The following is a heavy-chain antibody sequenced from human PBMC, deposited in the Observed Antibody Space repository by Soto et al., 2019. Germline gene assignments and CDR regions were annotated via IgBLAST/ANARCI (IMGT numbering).Heavy chain of an antibody. D-gene: IGHD3-9*01. CDR2: IWYDGSNK. J-gene: IGHJ4*02. Sequence: GGSLRLSCAASGFTFSSYGMHWVRQAPGKGLEWVAVIWYDGSNKYYADSVKGRFTISRDNSKNTLYLQMNSLRAEDTAVYYCARAPSLRYFDWTTYFDYWGQGTLVTVSS. CDR1: GFTFSSYG. CDR3: ARAPSLRYFDWTTYFDY. V-gene: IGHV3-33*01.